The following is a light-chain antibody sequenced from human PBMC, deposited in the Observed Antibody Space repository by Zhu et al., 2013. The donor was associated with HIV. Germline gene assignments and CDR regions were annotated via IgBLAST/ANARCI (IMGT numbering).Light chain of an antibody. V-gene: IGLV1-40*01. Sequence: QSVLTQPPSVSGAPGQRVTISCTGSSSNIGAGYDVHWYQHLPGTAPKLLISGNSDRPSGVPDRFSGSKSGTSASLAITGLQAEDEADYYCAAWDDSLSGSGVFGGGTKLTVL. CDR2: GNS. CDR1: SSNIGAGYD. J-gene: IGLJ2*01. CDR3: AAWDDSLSGSGV.